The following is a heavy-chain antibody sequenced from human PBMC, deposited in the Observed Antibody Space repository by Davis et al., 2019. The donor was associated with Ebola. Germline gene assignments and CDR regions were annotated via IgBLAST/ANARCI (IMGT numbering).Heavy chain of an antibody. V-gene: IGHV1-69*13. CDR1: GGTFSSYA. CDR3: ARYWANGDFYYFYYGMDV. J-gene: IGHJ6*02. CDR2: IIPIFGTA. Sequence: SVQVSCKASGGTFSSYAISWVRQAPGQGLEWMGGIIPIFGTANYAQKFQGRVTITADESTSTAYMELSSLRSEDTAVYYCARYWANGDFYYFYYGMDVWGQGTTVTVSS. D-gene: IGHD4-17*01.